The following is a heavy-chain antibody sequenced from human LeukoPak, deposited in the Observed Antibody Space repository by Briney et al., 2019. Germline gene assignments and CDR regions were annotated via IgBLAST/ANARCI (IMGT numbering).Heavy chain of an antibody. CDR2: ISSSGSTV. CDR1: EFTFSNYE. V-gene: IGHV3-48*03. J-gene: IGHJ4*02. D-gene: IGHD6-19*01. Sequence: GGSLRLSCAASEFTFSNYEMTWVRQAPGKGLEWVAYISSSGSTVYYADSVKGRFTISRDNAKNSLYLQMNSLRAEDTAVYYCARDLSRGWYLSSASYYFDYWGQGTLVTVSS. CDR3: ARDLSRGWYLSSASYYFDY.